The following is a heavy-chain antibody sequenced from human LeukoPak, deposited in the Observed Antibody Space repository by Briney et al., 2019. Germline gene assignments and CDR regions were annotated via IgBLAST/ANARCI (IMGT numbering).Heavy chain of an antibody. Sequence: GVSLQIACQGSGYSFTSYGIGWVRPMTGKGREWMGIIYSGDSDTRYSPSFQGRVTISADNTISTAYLQWSSLMASDTAMYYCARVQSKNGGSVLLWYGEGYMDVWGKGTTVTISS. CDR1: GYSFTSYG. CDR3: ARVQSKNGGSVLLWYGEGYMDV. D-gene: IGHD3-10*01. J-gene: IGHJ6*03. V-gene: IGHV5-51*01. CDR2: IYSGDSDT.